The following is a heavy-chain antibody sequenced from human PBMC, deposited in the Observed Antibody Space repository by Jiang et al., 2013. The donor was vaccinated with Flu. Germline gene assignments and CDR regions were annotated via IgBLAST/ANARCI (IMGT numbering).Heavy chain of an antibody. CDR1: GYSFTSYW. D-gene: IGHD6-13*01. CDR2: IYPGDSDT. J-gene: IGHJ6*02. V-gene: IGHV5-51*01. CDR3: ARIPLAAARSYYYYGMDV. Sequence: GAEVKKPGESLKISCKGSGYSFTSYWIGWVRQMPGKGLEWMGIIYPGDSDTRYSPSFQGQVTISADKSISTAYLQWSSLKASDTAMYYCARIPLAAARSYYYYGMDVWGQGTTVTVSS.